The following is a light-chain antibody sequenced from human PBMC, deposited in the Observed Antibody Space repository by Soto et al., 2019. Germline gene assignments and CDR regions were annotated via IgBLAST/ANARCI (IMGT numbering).Light chain of an antibody. CDR2: GVT. CDR3: SSYTSGSSHYG. V-gene: IGLV2-14*01. J-gene: IGLJ1*01. Sequence: QSALTQPASVSGSPGQSITISCTGTSSDVGAYYSVSWYQHHPGKAPKLIIYGVTNRPSGVSNRFSGSKSGNTASLTISGLQAEDEADYHCSSYTSGSSHYGFGTGTKVAGL. CDR1: SSDVGAYYS.